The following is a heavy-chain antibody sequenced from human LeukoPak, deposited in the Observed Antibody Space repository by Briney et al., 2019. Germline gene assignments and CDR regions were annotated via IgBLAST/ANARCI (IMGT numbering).Heavy chain of an antibody. CDR2: IIPVFGTA. J-gene: IGHJ6*03. CDR3: ARVYCSSTSCYSPYYYYYMDV. V-gene: IGHV1-69*13. D-gene: IGHD2-2*02. Sequence: SVKVSCKASGGTFSSYTINWVRQAPGQGLEWMGGIIPVFGTANYVQKFQGRVTITADESTSTAYMELSSLRSEDTAVYYCARVYCSSTSCYSPYYYYYMDVWGKGTTVTVSS. CDR1: GGTFSSYT.